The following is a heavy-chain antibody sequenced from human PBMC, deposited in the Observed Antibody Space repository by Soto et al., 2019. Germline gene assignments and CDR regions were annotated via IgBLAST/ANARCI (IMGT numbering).Heavy chain of an antibody. CDR1: GFTFSNYA. J-gene: IGHJ4*02. D-gene: IGHD6-13*01. Sequence: GGSLRLSCAASGFTFSNYAMTWVRQAPGEGLEWVSVITNSGGDTLHADSVKGRFTISRDNSKNTLYLQMNSLRAEDTAVYYCAKDRSSWYATFDYWGQGTLVTVSS. CDR2: ITNSGGDT. V-gene: IGHV3-23*01. CDR3: AKDRSSWYATFDY.